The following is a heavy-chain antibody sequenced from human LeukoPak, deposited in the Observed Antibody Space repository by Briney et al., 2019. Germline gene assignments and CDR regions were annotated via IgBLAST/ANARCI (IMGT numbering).Heavy chain of an antibody. D-gene: IGHD3-3*01. V-gene: IGHV1-8*01. CDR3: ARGRAIFGVAVYYFDY. CDR2: MNSNSGNT. J-gene: IGHJ4*02. Sequence: ASVKVSCKASGYTFTSYDINWVRQATGQGLEWMGWMNSNSGNTGYAQKFQGRVTMTRNTSISTAYMELSSLRSEDTAVYYCARGRAIFGVAVYYFDYWGQGTLVTVSS. CDR1: GYTFTSYD.